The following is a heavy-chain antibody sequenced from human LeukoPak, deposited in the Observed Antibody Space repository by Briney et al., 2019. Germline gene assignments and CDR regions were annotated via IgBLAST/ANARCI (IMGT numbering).Heavy chain of an antibody. J-gene: IGHJ5*01. CDR3: AKDAQRGFDYSNSLES. V-gene: IGHV3-33*06. D-gene: IGHD4-11*01. CDR2: IWSDGTQK. Sequence: GGSLRLSCAASGFNLNTKWMTWVRQAPGKGLEWVAVIWSDGTQKYYGDAVKGRFTISRDNSMKTLFLQMNSLRGDDTAVYYCAKDAQRGFDYSNSLESWGQGTLVTVSS. CDR1: GFNLNTKW.